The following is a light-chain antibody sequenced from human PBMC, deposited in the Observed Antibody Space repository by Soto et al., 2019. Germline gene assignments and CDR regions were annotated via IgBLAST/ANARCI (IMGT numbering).Light chain of an antibody. V-gene: IGKV3-20*01. Sequence: EIVLTQSPGTLSQSPGERDTLSCRASQSVSSSYLAWYQQKPGQAPRLLIYGASSRATGIPDRFSGSGSGTDFTLTISRLEPEDFAVYYCQQYSLPYTFGQGTKLEIK. J-gene: IGKJ2*01. CDR1: QSVSSSY. CDR2: GAS. CDR3: QQYSLPYT.